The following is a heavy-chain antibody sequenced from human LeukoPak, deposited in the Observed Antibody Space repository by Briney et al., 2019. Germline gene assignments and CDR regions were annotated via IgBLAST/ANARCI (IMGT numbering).Heavy chain of an antibody. D-gene: IGHD3-3*01. V-gene: IGHV3-30-3*01. J-gene: IGHJ6*02. CDR1: GFTFSSYA. CDR2: ISYDGSNK. Sequence: PGRSLRLSCAASGFTFSSYAMHWVRQAPGKGLEWVAVISYDGSNKYYADSVKGRFTISRDNSKNTLYLQMNSLRAEDTAVYYCAKDSMEWLLLSGSPYYYYGMDVWGQGTTVTVSS. CDR3: AKDSMEWLLLSGSPYYYYGMDV.